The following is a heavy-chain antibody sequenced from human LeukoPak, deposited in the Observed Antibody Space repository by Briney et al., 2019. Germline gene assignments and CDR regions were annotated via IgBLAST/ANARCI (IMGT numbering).Heavy chain of an antibody. J-gene: IGHJ4*02. CDR3: AGQRLRLGPIDY. D-gene: IGHD5-12*01. V-gene: IGHV3-23*01. CDR1: GFTFISYS. CDR2: IIGNGDNT. Sequence: GGSLPLSCPASGFTFISYSMSGVRQPTGREVEWLSSIIGNGDNTYNAGSVRGGPTLYRDNSKHTLYLQMNSLRVDDTAGYYCAGQRLRLGPIDYWGQGTLVSVSS.